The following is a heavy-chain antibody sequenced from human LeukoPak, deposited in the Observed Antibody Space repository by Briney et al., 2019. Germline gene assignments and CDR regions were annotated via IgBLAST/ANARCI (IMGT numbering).Heavy chain of an antibody. CDR3: ARGGGVSRYSGSYDAFDI. Sequence: PGGSLRLSCEASGFTFSPYAMSWIRQAPGKGLEWVSYISSSGSTIYYADSVKGRFTISRDNAKNSLYLQMNSLRAEDTAVYYCARGGGVSRYSGSYDAFDIWGQGTMVTVSS. CDR2: ISSSGSTI. CDR1: GFTFSPYA. J-gene: IGHJ3*02. D-gene: IGHD1-26*01. V-gene: IGHV3-11*04.